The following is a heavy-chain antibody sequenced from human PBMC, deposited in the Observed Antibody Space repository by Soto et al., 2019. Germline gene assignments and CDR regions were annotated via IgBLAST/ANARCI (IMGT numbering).Heavy chain of an antibody. Sequence: EVQLVESGGGLVQPGGSLRLSCVASGFSFSSYSMVWVRQAPGKGLEWISYIFVTSTPIYYADSVKGRFTVSRDNPQNSLFLIMNSLRAEDTAIYYCARDADWAFGYWGQGALVTVPS. CDR3: ARDADWAFGY. V-gene: IGHV3-48*04. CDR1: GFSFSSYS. D-gene: IGHD3-9*01. J-gene: IGHJ4*02. CDR2: IFVTSTPI.